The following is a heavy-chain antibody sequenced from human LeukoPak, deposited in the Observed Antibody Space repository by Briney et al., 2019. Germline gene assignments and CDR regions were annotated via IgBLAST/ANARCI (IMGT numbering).Heavy chain of an antibody. CDR1: GGSFSGYY. J-gene: IGHJ4*02. V-gene: IGHV4-34*01. D-gene: IGHD1-7*01. CDR3: ARSWNYLDYFDY. CDR2: INHSGST. Sequence: SETLSLTCAVYGGSFSGYYWSWIRQPPGKGLEWIGEINHSGSTNYNPSLKSRVTISVDTSKNQFSLKLSSVTAADTAVYYCARSWNYLDYFDYWGQGTLVTVSS.